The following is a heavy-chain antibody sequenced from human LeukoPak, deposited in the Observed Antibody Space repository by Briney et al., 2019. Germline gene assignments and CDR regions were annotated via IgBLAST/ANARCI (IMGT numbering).Heavy chain of an antibody. J-gene: IGHJ4*02. D-gene: IGHD1/OR15-1a*01. V-gene: IGHV3-23*01. CDR1: GFTLNNYA. Sequence: GGSLRLSCAASGFTLNNYAMSWVRQAPGKGLEWVSSISSSGGTTYYADSVKGRFTISRENSKDTLYLQVNSLRAEDTAIYYCAKDSGMNKPFDNWGQGTLVTVSS. CDR2: ISSSGGTT. CDR3: AKDSGMNKPFDN.